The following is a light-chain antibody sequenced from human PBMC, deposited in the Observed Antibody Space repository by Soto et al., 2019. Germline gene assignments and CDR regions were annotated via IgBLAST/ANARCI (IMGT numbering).Light chain of an antibody. CDR2: GAS. V-gene: IGKV3-11*01. CDR1: QSVTIN. J-gene: IGKJ5*01. Sequence: TQSPGTLSVSLGERATLFCSASQSVTINVAWYQQKPGQAPRLLIYGASTRATGVPARFSGSGSGTDFTLTISSLEPEDFAVYYCQKRGDWPPITFGQGTRLEIK. CDR3: QKRGDWPPIT.